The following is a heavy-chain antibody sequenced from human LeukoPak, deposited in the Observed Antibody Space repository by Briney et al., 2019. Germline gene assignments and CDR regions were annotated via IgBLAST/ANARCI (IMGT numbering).Heavy chain of an antibody. CDR2: INHSGST. V-gene: IGHV4-34*01. CDR1: GFTFSSYW. CDR3: ARVCGSGHYYYYYYGMDV. J-gene: IGHJ6*02. D-gene: IGHD3-22*01. Sequence: PGGSLRLSCAASGFTFSSYWMSWIRQPPGKGLEWIGEINHSGSTNYNPSLKSRVTISVDTSKNQFSLKLSSVTAADTAVYYCARVCGSGHYYYYYYGMDVWGQGTTVTVSS.